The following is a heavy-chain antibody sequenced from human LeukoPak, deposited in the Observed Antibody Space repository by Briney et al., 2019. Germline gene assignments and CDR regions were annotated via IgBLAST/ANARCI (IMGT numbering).Heavy chain of an antibody. J-gene: IGHJ6*03. Sequence: GRSLRLSCAASGFTFSNYGMHWVRQAPGKGLEWVAVISSAGNNQYYVDSVKGRFTISRDNSQNTLYLQMNSLRAEDTAVYYCARDGDSSGYNYYYYYMDVWGKGTTVTVSS. CDR2: ISSAGNNQ. CDR1: GFTFSNYG. V-gene: IGHV3-30*03. CDR3: ARDGDSSGYNYYYYYMDV. D-gene: IGHD3-22*01.